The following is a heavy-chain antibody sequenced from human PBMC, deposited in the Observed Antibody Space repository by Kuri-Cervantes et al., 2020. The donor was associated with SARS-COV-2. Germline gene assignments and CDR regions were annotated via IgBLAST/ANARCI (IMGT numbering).Heavy chain of an antibody. Sequence: GGSLRLSCAASGFTFRSYSMIWVRQAPGKGLEWVSSISSGSDYIYYADSVKGRFIISRDNAKNSLYLQMNSLRVEDTALYYCARAYGDYVFREGLDSWGQGTLVTVSS. V-gene: IGHV3-21*06. CDR3: ARAYGDYVFREGLDS. J-gene: IGHJ4*02. CDR2: ISSGSDYI. CDR1: GFTFRSYS. D-gene: IGHD4-17*01.